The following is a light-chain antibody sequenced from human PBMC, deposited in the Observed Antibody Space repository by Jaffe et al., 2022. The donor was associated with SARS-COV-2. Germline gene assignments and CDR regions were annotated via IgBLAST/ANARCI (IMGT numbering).Light chain of an antibody. J-gene: IGKJ2*01. CDR1: QSINVW. Sequence: DIQMIQSPSTLSASVGDRITITCRASQSINVWLAWYQQKPGKAPKLLIYKASSLESDVPSRFSGSGSGTEFTLTISSLQPDDIATYYCRQYKKDFPFIFGQGTRVEIK. V-gene: IGKV1-5*03. CDR3: RQYKKDFPFI. CDR2: KAS.